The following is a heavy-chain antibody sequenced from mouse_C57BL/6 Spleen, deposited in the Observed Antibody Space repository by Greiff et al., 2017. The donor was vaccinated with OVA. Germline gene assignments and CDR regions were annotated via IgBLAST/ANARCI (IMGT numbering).Heavy chain of an antibody. V-gene: IGHV1-42*01. D-gene: IGHD2-3*01. Sequence: EVQLQQSGPELVKPGASVKISCKASGYSFTGYYMNWVKQSPEKSLEWIGEINPSTGGTTYNQKFKAKATLTVDKSSSTAYMQLKSLTSEDSAVDYCARSGYDGYYDDYWGQGTTLTVSS. J-gene: IGHJ2*01. CDR3: ARSGYDGYYDDY. CDR2: INPSTGGT. CDR1: GYSFTGYY.